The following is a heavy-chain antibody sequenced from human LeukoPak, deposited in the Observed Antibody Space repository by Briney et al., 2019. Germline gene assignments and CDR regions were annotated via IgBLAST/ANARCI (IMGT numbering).Heavy chain of an antibody. CDR1: GGSSSSYY. CDR3: ARSKWQLWDY. Sequence: PSETLSLTCTVSGGSSSSYYWSWIRQPPGKGLEWIGYIYYSGSTNYNPSLKSRVTISLDTSKNQFFLKLTSVTAADTAVYYCARSKWQLWDYWGQGTLVTVST. D-gene: IGHD4-23*01. CDR2: IYYSGST. V-gene: IGHV4-59*08. J-gene: IGHJ4*02.